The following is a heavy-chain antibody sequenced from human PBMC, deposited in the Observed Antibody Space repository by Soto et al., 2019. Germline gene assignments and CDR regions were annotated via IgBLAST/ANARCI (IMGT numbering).Heavy chain of an antibody. V-gene: IGHV1-24*01. CDR1: GYTLTELS. D-gene: IGHD3-22*01. CDR3: AIGTMIVVADDAFDI. J-gene: IGHJ3*02. CDR2: FDPEDGET. Sequence: ASVKVSCKVSGYTLTELSMHWVRQAPGKGLEWMGGFDPEDGETIYAQKFQGRVTMTEDTSTDTAYMELSSLRSEDTAVYYCAIGTMIVVADDAFDIWGQGTMVTVSS.